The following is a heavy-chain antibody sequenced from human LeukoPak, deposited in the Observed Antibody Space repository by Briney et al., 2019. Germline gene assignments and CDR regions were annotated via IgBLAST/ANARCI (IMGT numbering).Heavy chain of an antibody. D-gene: IGHD3-10*01. J-gene: IGHJ4*02. CDR2: INAYNGHT. CDR3: ARGSVRGVIRSALGY. CDR1: VYTFTSYG. V-gene: IGHV1-18*01. Sequence: ASVTVSCKASVYTFTSYGISWVRPATGQGLAWMGWINAYNGHTNYAQKLQCRVTMTTDTSTSTAYMELRSLRSEDTAVYYCARGSVRGVIRSALGYWGEGNLVTVSS.